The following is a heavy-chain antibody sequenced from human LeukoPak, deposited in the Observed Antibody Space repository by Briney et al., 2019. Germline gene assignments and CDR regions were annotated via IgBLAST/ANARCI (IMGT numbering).Heavy chain of an antibody. CDR1: GFTYSSYG. D-gene: IGHD6-13*01. CDR2: IRYDGSNK. CDR3: AKVEGQQLAQLAFDI. J-gene: IGHJ3*02. Sequence: GGSLRLSCAASGFTYSSYGMHWVRQAPGKGLEWVAFIRYDGSNKYYADSVKGRFTISRDNSKNTLYLQMNSLRAEDTAVYYCAKVEGQQLAQLAFDIWGQGTMVTVSS. V-gene: IGHV3-30*02.